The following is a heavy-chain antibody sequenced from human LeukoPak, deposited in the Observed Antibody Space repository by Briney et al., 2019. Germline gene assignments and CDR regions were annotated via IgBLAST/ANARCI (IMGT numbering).Heavy chain of an antibody. CDR1: GGSISSYN. V-gene: IGHV4-59*01. Sequence: SETLSLTCTVSGGSISSYNWSWIRQPPGKGLEWIGYIYYSGSTNYNPSLKSRVTISVDTSKNQFSLKLSSVTAADTAVYYCARELWSGSYNWFDPWGQGTLVTVSS. CDR2: IYYSGST. CDR3: ARELWSGSYNWFDP. J-gene: IGHJ5*02. D-gene: IGHD1-26*01.